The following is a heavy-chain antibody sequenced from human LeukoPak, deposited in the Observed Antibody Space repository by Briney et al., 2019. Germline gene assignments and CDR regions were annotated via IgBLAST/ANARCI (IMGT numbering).Heavy chain of an antibody. CDR2: IYYSGST. CDR3: ARVNPQGVVVITYTFDY. J-gene: IGHJ4*02. CDR1: GGSISSYY. D-gene: IGHD3-22*01. V-gene: IGHV4-59*01. Sequence: SETLSLTCTVSGGSISSYYWSWIRQPTGKGLEWIGYIYYSGSTNYNPSLKSRVTISVDTSKNQFSLKLSSVTAADTAVYYCARVNPQGVVVITYTFDYWGQGTQITVSS.